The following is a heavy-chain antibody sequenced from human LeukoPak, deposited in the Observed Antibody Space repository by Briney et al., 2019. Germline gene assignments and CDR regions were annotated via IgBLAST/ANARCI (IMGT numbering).Heavy chain of an antibody. CDR3: ARVTRRYYDFWSGKDAFDI. J-gene: IGHJ3*02. Sequence: SDTLSLTCTVSGGSISSYYWSWIRQPAGKGLEWIGRIYTSGSTNYNPSLKSRVTMSVDTSKNQFSLKLSSVTAADTAVYYCARVTRRYYDFWSGKDAFDIWGQGTMVTVSS. CDR2: IYTSGST. D-gene: IGHD3-3*01. CDR1: GGSISSYY. V-gene: IGHV4-4*07.